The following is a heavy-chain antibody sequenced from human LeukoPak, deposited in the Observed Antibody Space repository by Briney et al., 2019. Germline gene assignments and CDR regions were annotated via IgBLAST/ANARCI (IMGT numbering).Heavy chain of an antibody. J-gene: IGHJ6*02. CDR1: GGSISNYY. CDR3: ARCSRGTSVGRDV. V-gene: IGHV4-59*08. CDR2: IYYSGNT. D-gene: IGHD1-1*01. Sequence: KPSETLSLTCSVSGGSISNYYWTWIRQPPGKGLEWIGYIYYSGNTNYNPSLKSRVTISLDTSKNQLSLKLTSVTAADTAVYYCARCSRGTSVGRDVWGQGTTVTVSS.